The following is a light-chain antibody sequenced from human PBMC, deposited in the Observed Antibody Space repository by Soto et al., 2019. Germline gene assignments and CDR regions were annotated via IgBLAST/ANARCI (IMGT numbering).Light chain of an antibody. CDR3: QQYYNGYT. J-gene: IGKJ2*01. V-gene: IGKV3-15*01. CDR1: QSVSSN. CDR2: GAS. Sequence: EIVMTQSPATLSVSPGARATLSCRASQSVSSNLAWHQQKPGQAPRLLIYGASTRATGIPGRFSASGSGTEFTLTVSSLQSEDFAVYYCQQYYNGYTFGQGTKLEIK.